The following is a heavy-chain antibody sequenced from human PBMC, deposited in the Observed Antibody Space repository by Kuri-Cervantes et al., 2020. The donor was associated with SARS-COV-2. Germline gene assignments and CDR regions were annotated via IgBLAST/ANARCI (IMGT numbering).Heavy chain of an antibody. J-gene: IGHJ6*03. D-gene: IGHD2-2*01. CDR1: SGPVSGGSYY. CDR3: ARVRVLPAVMDRRTDYYYYMDV. CDR2: IHYSGNT. Sequence: SETLSLTCTVSSGPVSGGSYYWSWIRQPPGKGLEWIGYIHYSGNTKDNPALESRVTISVDTSKSQFSLEVNSVTAADTAVYYCARVRVLPAVMDRRTDYYYYMDVWGKGTTVTVSS. V-gene: IGHV4-61*01.